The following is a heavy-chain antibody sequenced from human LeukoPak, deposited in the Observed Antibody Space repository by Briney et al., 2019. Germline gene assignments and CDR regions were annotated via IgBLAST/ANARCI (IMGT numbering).Heavy chain of an antibody. CDR3: ATTTEDQPPPPDY. Sequence: GESLKISCKGSGYSFTSYWSGWVRQMPGKGLEWMGIIYPGDSDTRYSPSFQGQVTISADKSISTAYLQWSSLKASDTAMYYCATTTEDQPPPPDYWGQGTLVTVSS. J-gene: IGHJ4*02. V-gene: IGHV5-51*03. CDR2: IYPGDSDT. CDR1: GYSFTSYW. D-gene: IGHD4-17*01.